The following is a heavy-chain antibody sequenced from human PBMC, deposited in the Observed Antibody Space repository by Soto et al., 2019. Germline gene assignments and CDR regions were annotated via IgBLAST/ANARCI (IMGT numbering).Heavy chain of an antibody. D-gene: IGHD2-2*03. CDR2: ISYDGSNK. CDR3: ATELDDYGDY. CDR1: GFTFSSYG. V-gene: IGHV3-30*03. J-gene: IGHJ4*02. Sequence: QVQLVESGGGVVQPGRSLRLSCAASGFTFSSYGMHWVRQAPGKGLEWVAVISYDGSNKYYADSVKGRFTISRDNSKNTLYLQMNSLRAEDTAVYYCATELDDYGDYWGQGTLVTVSS.